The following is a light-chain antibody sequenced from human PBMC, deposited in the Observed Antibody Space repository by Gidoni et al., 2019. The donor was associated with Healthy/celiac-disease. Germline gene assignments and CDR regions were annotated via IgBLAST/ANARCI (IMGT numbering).Light chain of an antibody. V-gene: IGKV3-20*01. CDR2: GAS. J-gene: IGKJ4*01. CDR1: QSVSSSY. Sequence: EIVLTQSPGTLSLSPGERATLSCRASQSVSSSYLAWYQQKPGQAPRLLIYGASSRATGIPDRVSGSGSGTDFTLTISRLEPEDFAVYYCQQYGSASFTFGGGTKVEIK. CDR3: QQYGSASFT.